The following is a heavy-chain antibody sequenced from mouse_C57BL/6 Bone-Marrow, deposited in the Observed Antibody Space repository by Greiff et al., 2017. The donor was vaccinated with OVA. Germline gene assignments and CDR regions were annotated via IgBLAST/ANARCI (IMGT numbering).Heavy chain of an antibody. D-gene: IGHD2-1*01. CDR1: GYAFSSSW. CDR2: IYPGDGDT. V-gene: IGHV1-82*01. Sequence: QVHVKQSGPELVKPGASVKISCKASGYAFSSSWMNWVKQRPGKGLEWIGRIYPGDGDTNYNGKFKGKATLTADKSSSTAYMQLSSLTSEDSAVYFCARDGNYEGFAYWGQGTLVTVSA. J-gene: IGHJ3*01. CDR3: ARDGNYEGFAY.